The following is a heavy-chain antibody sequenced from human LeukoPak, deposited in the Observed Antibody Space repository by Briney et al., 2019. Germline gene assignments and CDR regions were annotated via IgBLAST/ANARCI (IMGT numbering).Heavy chain of an antibody. J-gene: IGHJ4*02. CDR3: ERGKGNPGWYTFYY. V-gene: IGHV6-1*01. CDR1: GDSVSSNNCA. Sequence: SQTLSLTCDISGDSVSSNNCAWNWIRQSPSRGLEWLGRIYYRSRWYNDYAASVQGRLTITPDTSKNQFSLQLKSVTPEDTAVDYCERGKGNPGWYTFYYGGKGTGVSVP. D-gene: IGHD6-19*01. CDR2: IYYRSRWYN.